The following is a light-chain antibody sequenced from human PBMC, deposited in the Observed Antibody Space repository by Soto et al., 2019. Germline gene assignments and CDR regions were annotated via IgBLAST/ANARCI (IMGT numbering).Light chain of an antibody. CDR3: QQYGSSTRT. J-gene: IGKJ1*01. Sequence: EIVFTQSPATLSLSPGERATLSCRASQSISHYLAWYQQKPGQAPRLLIYDASNRETGIPARFSGSGSGTEFTLTISRLEPEDFEVYYCQQYGSSTRTFGQGTKVDIK. V-gene: IGKV3-20*01. CDR1: QSISHY. CDR2: DAS.